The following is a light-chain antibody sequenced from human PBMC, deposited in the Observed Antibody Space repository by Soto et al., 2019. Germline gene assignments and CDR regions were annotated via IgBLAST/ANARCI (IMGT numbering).Light chain of an antibody. CDR2: RNN. V-gene: IGLV1-47*01. Sequence: QSLLTQSPSASGTPGQRVSISCSGSSSNIGSNYVYWYQQLPGTAPKVLIYRNNQRPSGVPDRFSGSKSGTSASLAISGLRSEDEADYYCAAWDDSLSGVLFGGGTKLTVL. CDR3: AAWDDSLSGVL. J-gene: IGLJ2*01. CDR1: SSNIGSNY.